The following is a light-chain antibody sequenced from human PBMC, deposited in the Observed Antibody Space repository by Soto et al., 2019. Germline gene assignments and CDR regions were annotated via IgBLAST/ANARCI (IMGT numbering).Light chain of an antibody. Sequence: VLTQSPGTLSLSPGERTTLSCRASQNIRGNELAWYKQKPVQPPRLLIYRGSSRAPGIPDRFSGRWSGTEFTLTISRLEPEDFAVYYCQDYGTSAPWTFGQGTRVEIK. CDR2: RGS. V-gene: IGKV3-20*01. J-gene: IGKJ1*01. CDR1: QNIRGNE. CDR3: QDYGTSAPWT.